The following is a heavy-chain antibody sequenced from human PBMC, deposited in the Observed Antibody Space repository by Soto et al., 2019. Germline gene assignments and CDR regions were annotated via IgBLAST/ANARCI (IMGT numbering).Heavy chain of an antibody. J-gene: IGHJ5*02. CDR1: GASVNSVCYY. V-gene: IGHV4-61*01. CDR2: VYYSGST. Sequence: SETLSLTCTVSGASVNSVCYYWSWIRHPPGKGLEWIGYVYYSGSTNYNPSLKSRVTISDDTSKNQISLKLSSVTAADTAMYYCARGKIAAAGTWRALNWFDPWGQGTLVTVS. D-gene: IGHD6-13*01. CDR3: ARGKIAAAGTWRALNWFDP.